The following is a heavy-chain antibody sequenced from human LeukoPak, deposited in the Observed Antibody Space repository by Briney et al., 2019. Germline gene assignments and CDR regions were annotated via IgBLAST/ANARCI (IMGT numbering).Heavy chain of an antibody. V-gene: IGHV3-23*01. CDR1: GFTFSSYA. J-gene: IGHJ4*02. D-gene: IGHD1-26*01. Sequence: HPGGSLRLSCAASGFTFSSYAMYWVRQAPGKGLEWVSVISGSGHSTHYADSVKGRFTISRDNSKNTLYLQMNSLRAEDTAVYYCAKRAATTLYFDYWGQGTLVTVSS. CDR3: AKRAATTLYFDY. CDR2: ISGSGHST.